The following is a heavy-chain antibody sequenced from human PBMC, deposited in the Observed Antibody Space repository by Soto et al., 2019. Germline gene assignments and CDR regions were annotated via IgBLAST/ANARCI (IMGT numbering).Heavy chain of an antibody. CDR1: GGSFSGYY. V-gene: IGHV4-34*01. CDR3: ARVLSRYSYAQLADYGMDV. CDR2: INHSGST. D-gene: IGHD5-18*01. Sequence: QVQLQQWGAGLLKPSETLSLTCAVYGGSFSGYYWSWIRQPPGKGLEWIGEINHSGSTNYNPSLKSRVTISVDTSKNQFSLKLSSVTAADTAVYYCARVLSRYSYAQLADYGMDVWGQGTTVTVSS. J-gene: IGHJ6*02.